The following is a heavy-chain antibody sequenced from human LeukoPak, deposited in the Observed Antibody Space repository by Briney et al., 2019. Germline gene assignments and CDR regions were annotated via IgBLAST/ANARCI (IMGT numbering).Heavy chain of an antibody. V-gene: IGHV4-31*01. Sequence: PSQTLSLTCSVSGGSVTSGGSYWSWIRQHPGKGLEWIGYIYDSDYTFYSPSLKNPFFISLHTSKNQFSLKFNSVTAADTAVYYCARRTAVTLQSATFYYYDMDVWGQGTTVTVSS. D-gene: IGHD4-17*01. CDR3: ARRTAVTLQSATFYYYDMDV. CDR1: GGSVTSGGSY. J-gene: IGHJ6*02. CDR2: IYDSDYT.